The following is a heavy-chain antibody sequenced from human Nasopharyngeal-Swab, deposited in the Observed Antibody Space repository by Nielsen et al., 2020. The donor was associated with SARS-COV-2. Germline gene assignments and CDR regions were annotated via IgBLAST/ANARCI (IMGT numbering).Heavy chain of an antibody. D-gene: IGHD4-11*01. J-gene: IGHJ4*02. CDR1: GFTYDDYA. V-gene: IGHV3-9*01. CDR3: TKGRADYSNPSFDN. CDR2: ITWNGGI. Sequence: SLKISCADSGFTYDDYAMHWVRQAPGKGLEWVSGITWNGGIGYADSVRGRFTISRDNARNSLYLQMNSLRPEDTALYYCTKGRADYSNPSFDNWGQGTLVTVS.